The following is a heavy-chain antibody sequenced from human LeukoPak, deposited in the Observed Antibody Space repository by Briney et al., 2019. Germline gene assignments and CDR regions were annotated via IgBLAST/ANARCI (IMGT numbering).Heavy chain of an antibody. V-gene: IGHV3-33*01. J-gene: IGHJ4*02. Sequence: PGGPLRLSCAASGFTFSSYGMHWVRQVPGKGLDWVAVIWYDGSNKYYADSVKGRFTISRDNSKNTLYLQMNSLRAEDTALYYCYATEEYWGQGTLVTVSS. CDR3: YATEEY. CDR2: IWYDGSNK. CDR1: GFTFSSYG.